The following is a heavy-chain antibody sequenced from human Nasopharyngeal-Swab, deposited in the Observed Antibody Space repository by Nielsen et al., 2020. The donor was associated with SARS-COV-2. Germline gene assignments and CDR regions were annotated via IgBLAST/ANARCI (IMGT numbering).Heavy chain of an antibody. Sequence: GESLKISCAASGFTFSDYYMSWIRQAPGKGLEWVSNISSSVTTIYYSDSVKGRFTISRDNAKNSLYLQMNSLRAEDTAVYYCAREFEYSSSSGADYWGQGTLVTVSS. CDR1: GFTFSDYY. V-gene: IGHV3-11*04. D-gene: IGHD6-6*01. CDR2: ISSSVTTI. CDR3: AREFEYSSSSGADY. J-gene: IGHJ4*02.